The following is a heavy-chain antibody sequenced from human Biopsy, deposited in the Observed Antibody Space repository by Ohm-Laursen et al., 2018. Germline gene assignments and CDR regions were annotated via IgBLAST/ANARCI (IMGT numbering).Heavy chain of an antibody. D-gene: IGHD3-3*01. CDR3: ARFPDFWSGYYVDS. V-gene: IGHV3-11*01. CDR2: INSSGSTK. CDR1: GFPVSDYY. J-gene: IGHJ4*02. Sequence: SLRLSCAASGFPVSDYYMSWIRQAPGRGLEWVSDINSSGSTKYHAESVKGRFTVSRDNANNSLFLQMNSLRAEDTAVYYCARFPDFWSGYYVDSWGQGTLVTVSS.